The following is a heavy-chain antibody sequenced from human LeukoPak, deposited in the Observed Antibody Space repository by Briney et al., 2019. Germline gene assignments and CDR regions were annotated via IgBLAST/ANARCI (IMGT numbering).Heavy chain of an antibody. V-gene: IGHV5-51*01. CDR3: ARHGLGIDY. CDR1: GYSFSNYW. J-gene: IGHJ4*02. CDR2: RYTGDSDN. Sequence: GESLKISCKGSGYSFSNYWIGWVRQMPGKGLEWMGIRYTGDSDNRYSPSFQGQVTIAADTSISTAYLQWSSLKASDTAMYYCARHGLGIDYWGQGTLVTVSS.